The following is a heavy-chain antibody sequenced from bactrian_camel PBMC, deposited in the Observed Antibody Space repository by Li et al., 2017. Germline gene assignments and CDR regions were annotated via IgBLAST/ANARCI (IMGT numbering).Heavy chain of an antibody. V-gene: IGHV3S28*01. Sequence: QLVESGGGLVQPGESLRLSCVGSGFTFSNYYMAWFRQAPGKEREGVAAIDTAGAATYTYSAQGRFTISRDSAKTTLFLEMNSLEPDDTAMYYCATGVYCANVLSPSEYDTWGQGTQVTVS. CDR2: IDTAGAA. J-gene: IGHJ4*01. CDR1: GFTFSNYY. D-gene: IGHD3*01. CDR3: ATGVYCANVLSPSEYDT.